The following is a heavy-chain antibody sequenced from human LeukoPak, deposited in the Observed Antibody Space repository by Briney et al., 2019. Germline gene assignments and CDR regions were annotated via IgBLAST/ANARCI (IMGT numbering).Heavy chain of an antibody. CDR2: ISGSGGST. Sequence: GGSLTLSCEASGFTFSSYAMNWVRQAPGKGLEWVSAISGSGGSTYYADSVKGRFTISRDNSKNTLYLQMNSLRAEDTAVYYCAKTPLRGHGCEGYWGQGTLVTVSS. D-gene: IGHD6-19*01. V-gene: IGHV3-23*01. CDR1: GFTFSSYA. J-gene: IGHJ4*02. CDR3: AKTPLRGHGCEGY.